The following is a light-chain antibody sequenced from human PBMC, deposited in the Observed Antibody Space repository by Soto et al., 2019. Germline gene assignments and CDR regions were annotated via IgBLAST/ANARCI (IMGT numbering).Light chain of an antibody. Sequence: DIKMTQSPSTLSASVGDRVTIACRASQSIISWLAWYQQKPGKAPKLLIYAASTLQSGVPSRFSGSGSGTDFTLTISCLQSEDFATYYCQQYYSYPWTFGQGTKVDIK. V-gene: IGKV1-5*01. J-gene: IGKJ1*01. CDR2: AAS. CDR3: QQYYSYPWT. CDR1: QSIISW.